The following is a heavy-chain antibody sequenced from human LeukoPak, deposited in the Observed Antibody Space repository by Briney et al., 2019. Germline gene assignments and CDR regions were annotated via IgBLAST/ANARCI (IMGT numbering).Heavy chain of an antibody. Sequence: AGSLRLSCAASGFTFDDYGMSWVRQAPGKGLEWVSGINWNGGSTGYADSVKGRFTISRDNAKNSLYLQMNSLRAEDTALYYCARARWIQLWLSGFDYWGQGTLVTVSS. CDR2: INWNGGST. V-gene: IGHV3-20*04. J-gene: IGHJ4*02. D-gene: IGHD5-18*01. CDR1: GFTFDDYG. CDR3: ARARWIQLWLSGFDY.